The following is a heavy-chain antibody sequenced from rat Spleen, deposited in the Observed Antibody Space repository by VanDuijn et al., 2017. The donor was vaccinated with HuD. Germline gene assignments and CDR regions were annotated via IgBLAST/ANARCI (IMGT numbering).Heavy chain of an antibody. CDR2: ISTGGGST. CDR3: ARSVFDY. J-gene: IGHJ2*01. Sequence: EVQLVESGGGLVQPGRSLKLSCAASGFIFSNYYMAWVRQAPTKGLEWVAYISTGGGSTYYPDSVRGRFAISRDTAENTLYLQMSSLRSEDTATYYCARSVFDYWGQGVMVTVSS. CDR1: GFIFSNYY. V-gene: IGHV5-27*01.